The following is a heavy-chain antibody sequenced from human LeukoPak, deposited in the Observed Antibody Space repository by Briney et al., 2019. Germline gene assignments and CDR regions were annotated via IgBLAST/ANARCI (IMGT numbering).Heavy chain of an antibody. D-gene: IGHD6-6*01. CDR1: GFTFSSYA. V-gene: IGHV3-30*04. Sequence: GRSLRLSCAASGFTFSSYAIHWVRQAPGKGLEWVAVISYDGSNKNYADSVKGRFSISRDNSKNTLYLQMNSLRAEDTAVYYCARGSHRIEYRRSAAFDPWGQGTLVTVSS. CDR2: ISYDGSNK. J-gene: IGHJ5*02. CDR3: ARGSHRIEYRRSAAFDP.